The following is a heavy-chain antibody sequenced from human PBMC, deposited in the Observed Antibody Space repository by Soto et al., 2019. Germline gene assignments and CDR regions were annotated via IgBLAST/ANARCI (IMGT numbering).Heavy chain of an antibody. CDR1: GFTFSSYA. CDR3: ARRGPGTHFDY. J-gene: IGHJ4*02. CDR2: ISGSGNST. Sequence: EVQLLDSGGGLVQPGGSLRLSCAASGFTFSSYAMNWVRQAPGKGLEWVSVISGSGNSTYYADSVKGRFTISRDNSKNTLYLQMNSLRAEDTDVYYCARRGPGTHFDYWGQGTLVTVSS. V-gene: IGHV3-23*01. D-gene: IGHD6-13*01.